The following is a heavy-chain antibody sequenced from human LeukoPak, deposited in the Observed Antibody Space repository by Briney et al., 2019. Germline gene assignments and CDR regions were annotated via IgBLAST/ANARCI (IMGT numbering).Heavy chain of an antibody. CDR2: FDPEGGET. CDR1: GYTLTELS. J-gene: IGHJ4*02. CDR3: ATGPSYKEWVLHGNDY. V-gene: IGHV1-24*01. Sequence: ASVKVSCKVSGYTLTELSMHWVRQAPGKGLEWMGGFDPEGGETIYAQKFQGRVTMTEDTSTDTAYMELSSLRSEDTAVYYCATGPSYKEWVLHGNDYWGQGTLVIVSS. D-gene: IGHD1-26*01.